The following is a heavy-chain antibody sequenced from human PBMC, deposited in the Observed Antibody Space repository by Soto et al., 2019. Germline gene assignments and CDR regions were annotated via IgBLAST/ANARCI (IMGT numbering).Heavy chain of an antibody. CDR2: IYYSGGT. D-gene: IGHD6-13*01. CDR1: GGSISSYY. J-gene: IGHJ6*02. V-gene: IGHV4-59*01. Sequence: SETLSLTCTVSGGSISSYYWSWIRQPPGKGLEWIGYIYYSGGTNYNPSLKSRVTISVDTSKNQFSLKLSSVTAADTAVYYCARDRFGSSWSEDYYYYGMDVWGQGTTVTVSS. CDR3: ARDRFGSSWSEDYYYYGMDV.